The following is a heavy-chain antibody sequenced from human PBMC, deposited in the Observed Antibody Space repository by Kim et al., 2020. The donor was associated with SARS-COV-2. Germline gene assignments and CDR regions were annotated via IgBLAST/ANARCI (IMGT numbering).Heavy chain of an antibody. D-gene: IGHD4-17*01. CDR3: ARSDYGDYDAETFDY. Sequence: VSVKSRITINPDTSTNQFSLQLNSVTPEDTAVYYCARSDYGDYDAETFDYWGQGTLVTVSS. V-gene: IGHV6-1*01. J-gene: IGHJ4*02.